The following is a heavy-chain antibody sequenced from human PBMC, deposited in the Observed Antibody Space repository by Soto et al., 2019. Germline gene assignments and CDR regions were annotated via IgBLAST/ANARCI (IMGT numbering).Heavy chain of an antibody. D-gene: IGHD3-16*01. J-gene: IGHJ4*02. CDR3: ASHPDDAYTLGY. V-gene: IGHV1-69*01. CDR1: GCTFSSYA. CDR2: IIPIFGKA. Sequence: QVQLVQSGAEVKKPGSSVKVSCKASGCTFSSYAISWVRQAPGQGLEWMGGIIPIFGKANYAQKFQGRVTITGDEATSTAYLELSSLRSEDTAVYYCASHPDDAYTLGYWGQGTLVTVSS.